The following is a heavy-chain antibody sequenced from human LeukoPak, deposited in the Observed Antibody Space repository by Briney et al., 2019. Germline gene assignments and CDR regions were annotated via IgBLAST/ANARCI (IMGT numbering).Heavy chain of an antibody. CDR3: ARSSGWAFDY. J-gene: IGHJ4*02. D-gene: IGHD6-19*01. CDR2: IYYSGST. Sequence: ASETLSLTCTVSGGSISSGGYYWSWIRQHPGKGLEWIGYIYYSGSTYYNPSLKSRVTISVDTSKNQFSLKLSPVTAADTAVYYCARSSGWAFDYWGQGTLVTVSS. CDR1: GGSISSGGYY. V-gene: IGHV4-61*08.